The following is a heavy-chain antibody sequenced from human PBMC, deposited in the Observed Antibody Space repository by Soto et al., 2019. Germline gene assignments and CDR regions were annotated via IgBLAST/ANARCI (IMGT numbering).Heavy chain of an antibody. D-gene: IGHD1-7*01. CDR1: GGTFSSYT. CDR3: ARDKGWGITGTYRFXY. Sequence: GASVKVSCKASGGTFSSYTISWVRQAPGQGLEWMGRIIPILGIANYAQKFQGRVTITADKSTSTAYMELSSLRSEDTAVYYCARDKGWGITGTYRFXYWGQGTLVXVSS. CDR2: IIPILGIA. V-gene: IGHV1-69*04. J-gene: IGHJ4*02.